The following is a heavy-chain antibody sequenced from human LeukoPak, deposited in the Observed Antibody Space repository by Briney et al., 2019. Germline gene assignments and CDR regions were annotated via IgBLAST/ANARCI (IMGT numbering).Heavy chain of an antibody. J-gene: IGHJ4*02. D-gene: IGHD5-24*01. Sequence: PGGSLRLSFAASGFTFSSYAMSWVRQAPGKGLEWVSGMSGSGGSTYYADSVKGRFTISRDNSKNTLYLQMNSLRAEDTAVYYCARVVEGGDGYNLDYWGQGTLVTVSS. CDR2: MSGSGGST. CDR3: ARVVEGGDGYNLDY. CDR1: GFTFSSYA. V-gene: IGHV3-23*01.